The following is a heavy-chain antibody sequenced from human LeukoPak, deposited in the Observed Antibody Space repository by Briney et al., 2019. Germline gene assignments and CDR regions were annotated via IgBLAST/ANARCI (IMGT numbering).Heavy chain of an antibody. D-gene: IGHD7-27*01. CDR2: IYTSGST. J-gene: IGHJ3*02. CDR1: GGSISSYY. CDR3: ARPLTGKRGDPIDAFDI. Sequence: SETLSLTCTVSGGSISSYYWSWMRQPPGKGLEWIGYIYTSGSTNYNPSLKSRVTISVDTSKNQFSLKLSSVTAADTAVYYCARPLTGKRGDPIDAFDIWGQGTMVTVSS. V-gene: IGHV4-4*09.